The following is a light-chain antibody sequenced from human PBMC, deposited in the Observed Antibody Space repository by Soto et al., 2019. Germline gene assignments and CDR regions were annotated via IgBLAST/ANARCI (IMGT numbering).Light chain of an antibody. Sequence: QSALTQPPSVSGAPGQRVTISCSGTSSTIGAGYDVHWYQQFPGTAPKLLIYVNSNRPSGVPDRFSGSKSGTSASLAITGLQAEDEADYYCQSYDSRMSGSVFGTGTKVTVL. J-gene: IGLJ1*01. CDR1: SSTIGAGYD. V-gene: IGLV1-40*01. CDR3: QSYDSRMSGSV. CDR2: VNS.